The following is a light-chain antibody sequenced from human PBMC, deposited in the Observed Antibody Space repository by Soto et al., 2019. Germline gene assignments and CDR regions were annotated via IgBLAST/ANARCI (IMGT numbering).Light chain of an antibody. V-gene: IGKV3-15*01. Sequence: EIVMTQSPATLSVSLGERATLSCRASQSVSRNLAWYQLKPGQAPRLLIYGASTRATGIPARFSGSGSGTDFTLTISSLQSEDFAVYYCQQYNNWPRTFGQGTKGDI. J-gene: IGKJ1*01. CDR2: GAS. CDR3: QQYNNWPRT. CDR1: QSVSRN.